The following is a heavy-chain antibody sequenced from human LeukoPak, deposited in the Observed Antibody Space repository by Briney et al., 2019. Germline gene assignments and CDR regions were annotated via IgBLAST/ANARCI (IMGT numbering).Heavy chain of an antibody. CDR1: GGSISSYY. J-gene: IGHJ4*02. D-gene: IGHD3-10*01. CDR2: IYYSGST. Sequence: SETLSLTCTVSGGSISSYYWSWIRQPPGKGLEWIGYIYYSGSTYYNPSLKSRVTISVDTSKNQFSLKLSSVTAADTAVYYCARGMVRGVTIFDYWGQGTLVTVSS. V-gene: IGHV4-59*12. CDR3: ARGMVRGVTIFDY.